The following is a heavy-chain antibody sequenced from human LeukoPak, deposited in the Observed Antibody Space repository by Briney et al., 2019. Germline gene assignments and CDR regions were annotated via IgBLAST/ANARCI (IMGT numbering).Heavy chain of an antibody. V-gene: IGHV3-23*01. D-gene: IGHD4-11*01. CDR3: AKGSDYSNNAWFDP. CDR2: ISGSGGST. J-gene: IGHJ5*02. Sequence: PGGSLRLSCAASGFTFSSYAMSWVRQAPGKGLEWVSAISGSGGSTYYADSVKGRFTISRDNSTNTLYLQMNSLRAEDTAVYYCAKGSDYSNNAWFDPWGQGTLVTVSS. CDR1: GFTFSSYA.